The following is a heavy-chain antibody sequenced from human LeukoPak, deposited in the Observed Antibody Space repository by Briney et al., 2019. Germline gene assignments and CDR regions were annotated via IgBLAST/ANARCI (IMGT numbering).Heavy chain of an antibody. CDR2: IYYSGST. CDR1: GGSISSYY. J-gene: IGHJ4*02. D-gene: IGHD6-6*01. Sequence: SETLSPTCTVSGGSISSYYWSWIRQPPGKGLEWIGYIYYSGSTNYNPSLKSRVTISVDTSKNQFSLKLSSVTAADTAVYYCARYSSSYYFDYWGQGTLVTVSS. V-gene: IGHV4-59*08. CDR3: ARYSSSYYFDY.